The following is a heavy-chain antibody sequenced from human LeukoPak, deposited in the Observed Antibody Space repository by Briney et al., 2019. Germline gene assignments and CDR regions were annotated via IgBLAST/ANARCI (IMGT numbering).Heavy chain of an antibody. Sequence: SETLSLTCTVSGGSISSYYWSWIRQTPGKGLEWIGDIYYSGSTNYNPSLKSRVTISVDTSKNQFFLKLSSVTAADTAVYYCARGNGYSHYFDYWGQGTLVTVSS. CDR1: GGSISSYY. J-gene: IGHJ4*02. CDR3: ARGNGYSHYFDY. V-gene: IGHV4-59*01. D-gene: IGHD5-24*01. CDR2: IYYSGST.